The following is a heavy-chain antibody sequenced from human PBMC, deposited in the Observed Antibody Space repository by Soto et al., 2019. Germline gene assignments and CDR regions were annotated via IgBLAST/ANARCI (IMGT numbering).Heavy chain of an antibody. Sequence: ASVKVSCKASGGTFSSYAISWVRQAPGQGLEWMGGIIPIFGTANYAQKFQGRVTITADESTSTAYMELSSLRSEDTAVYYCAGSSSSWYWFDPWRQGTLVTVSS. J-gene: IGHJ5*02. D-gene: IGHD6-13*01. V-gene: IGHV1-69*13. CDR1: GGTFSSYA. CDR2: IIPIFGTA. CDR3: AGSSSSWYWFDP.